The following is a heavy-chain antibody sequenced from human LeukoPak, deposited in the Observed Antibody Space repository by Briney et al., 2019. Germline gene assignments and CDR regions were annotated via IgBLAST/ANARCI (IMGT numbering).Heavy chain of an antibody. V-gene: IGHV4-59*01. D-gene: IGHD3-22*01. CDR3: ARWSAGFHDTSGFDY. J-gene: IGHJ4*02. CDR2: IYHSGST. CDR1: GGSISSYY. Sequence: SETLSLTCAVSGGSISSYYWSWIRQPPGKGLEWIGDIYHSGSTNYNPSLRSRVTISVDTSNNQFSLKLSSVTAADTAVYYCARWSAGFHDTSGFDYWGQGTLVTVSS.